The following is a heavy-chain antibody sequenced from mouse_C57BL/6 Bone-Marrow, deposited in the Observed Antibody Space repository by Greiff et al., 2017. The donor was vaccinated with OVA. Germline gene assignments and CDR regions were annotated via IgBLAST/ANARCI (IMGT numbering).Heavy chain of an antibody. Sequence: EVQGVESGGGLVQPKGSLKLSCAASGFTFNTYAMHWVRQAPGKGLEWVARIRSKSSNYATYYADSVKDRFTISRDDSQSMLYLQMNNLKTEDTAMDYGVRGLLRFHYYAMDYWGQGTSVTVST. V-gene: IGHV10-3*01. CDR3: VRGLLRFHYYAMDY. CDR2: IRSKSSNYAT. CDR1: GFTFNTYA. D-gene: IGHD2-3*01. J-gene: IGHJ4*01.